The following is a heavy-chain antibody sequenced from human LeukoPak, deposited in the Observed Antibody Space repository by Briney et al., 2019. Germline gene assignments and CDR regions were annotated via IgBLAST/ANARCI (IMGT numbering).Heavy chain of an antibody. Sequence: GASVKVSCKASGYTFTGYYMHWVRQAPGQGLEWVGRINPNSGGTNYAQKFQGRVTMTRDTSISTAYMELSRLRSDDTAVYYCARSYPEYYYDSSGYYDFWGQGTLVTVSS. D-gene: IGHD3-22*01. J-gene: IGHJ4*02. V-gene: IGHV1-2*06. CDR1: GYTFTGYY. CDR3: ARSYPEYYYDSSGYYDF. CDR2: INPNSGGT.